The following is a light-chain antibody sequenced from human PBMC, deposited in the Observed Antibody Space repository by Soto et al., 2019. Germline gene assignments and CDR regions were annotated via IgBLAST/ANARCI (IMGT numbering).Light chain of an antibody. J-gene: IGKJ1*01. CDR1: QIIDNW. Sequence: DIQMTQSPSTLSASVGDRVTITCRVSQIIDNWLAWYQQKPGRVPNLLIYKASTLQSGVPSRFRGSGSRTEFTLTISTLQPDDFATYYCQQYKNYRTFRPGTKVDIK. CDR2: KAS. CDR3: QQYKNYRT. V-gene: IGKV1-5*03.